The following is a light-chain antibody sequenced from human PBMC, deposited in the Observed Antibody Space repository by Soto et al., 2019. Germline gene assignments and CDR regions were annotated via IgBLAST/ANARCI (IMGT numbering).Light chain of an antibody. V-gene: IGKV1-39*01. Sequence: IQMTRSPSSLSPSVGDRVTITSRTSESISTFLNWYQPTPGKAPKLLIYAVSSLQSWVPSRFSARGSGTDFILPITSLQPEDSATSYCQQSLSTPWTFGQGTKV. CDR2: AVS. CDR3: QQSLSTPWT. CDR1: ESISTF. J-gene: IGKJ1*01.